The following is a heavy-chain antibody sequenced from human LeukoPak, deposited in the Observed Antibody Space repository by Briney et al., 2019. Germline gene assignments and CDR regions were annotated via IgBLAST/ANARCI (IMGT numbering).Heavy chain of an antibody. Sequence: GGSLRLSCAASKFNFRRYSMSWVRQAPGKGLEWVSYISSRSHHIFYADSVRGRFTISRDNANNSLFLQMNSLRVEDTALYYCARGADCAGDSCANDALDIWGQGTMVTVSS. V-gene: IGHV3-21*01. J-gene: IGHJ3*02. D-gene: IGHD2-21*01. CDR3: ARGADCAGDSCANDALDI. CDR1: KFNFRRYS. CDR2: ISSRSHHI.